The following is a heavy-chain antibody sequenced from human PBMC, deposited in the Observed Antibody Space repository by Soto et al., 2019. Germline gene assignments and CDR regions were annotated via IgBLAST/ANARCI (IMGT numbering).Heavy chain of an antibody. V-gene: IGHV4-59*08. CDR2: IYYSGST. CDR3: ASGGVDTAMVIDY. Sequence: NPSQTLSLTCTVSGGSISSYYWNWVRQPPGKGLEWIGYIYYSGSTNYNPSLNSRVTISVDTSKNQFSLKLSSVTAADTAVYYCASGGVDTAMVIDYWGQGTLVTVSS. J-gene: IGHJ4*02. CDR1: GGSISSYY. D-gene: IGHD5-18*01.